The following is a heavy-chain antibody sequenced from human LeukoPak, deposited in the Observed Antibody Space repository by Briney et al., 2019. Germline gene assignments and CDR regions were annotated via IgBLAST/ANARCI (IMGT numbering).Heavy chain of an antibody. J-gene: IGHJ4*02. V-gene: IGHV4-39*01. CDR1: GGSFSSSCYH. CDR2: MSYSGAT. CDR3: ARHCRAVLVVPVARGDYFDY. Sequence: PSETLSLTCTVSGGSFSSSCYHWGWLRQSPGEGLQWITSMSYSGATYYHPSLQSRVTISVDTSKNKFSLKLYSVTAADTAVYYCARHCRAVLVVPVARGDYFDYLGQGTLVTVSS. D-gene: IGHD2-2*01.